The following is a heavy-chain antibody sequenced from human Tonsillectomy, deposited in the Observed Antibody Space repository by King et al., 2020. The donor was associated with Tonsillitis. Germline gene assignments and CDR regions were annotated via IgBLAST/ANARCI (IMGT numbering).Heavy chain of an antibody. D-gene: IGHD6-19*01. J-gene: IGHJ4*02. V-gene: IGHV6-1*01. CDR2: TYYRSTWYN. CDR1: GDSVSSNSAA. CDR3: ARDRDSSGWYYFDY. Sequence: VQLQQSGPGLVKPSQTLSLTCAISGDSVSSNSAALNWLRQSPPRGLEWLGRTYYRSTWYNDYAVFVKSRITINPDTSKNQFSLQLNSVTPEDTAVYYCARDRDSSGWYYFDYWGQGTLVTVSS.